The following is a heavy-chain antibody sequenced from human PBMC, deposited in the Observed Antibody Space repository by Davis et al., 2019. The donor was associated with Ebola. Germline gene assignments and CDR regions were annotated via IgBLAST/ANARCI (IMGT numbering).Heavy chain of an antibody. CDR3: ARLGFIGSGWSIDY. CDR2: INHSGST. J-gene: IGHJ4*02. D-gene: IGHD6-19*01. Sequence: PGGSLRLSCAVYGGSFSGYYWSWIRQPPGKGLEWIGEINHSGSTNYNPSLKSRVTISVDTSKNQFSLKLTSVTAADTAVYYCARLGFIGSGWSIDYWGQGTLVTVSS. V-gene: IGHV4-34*01. CDR1: GGSFSGYY.